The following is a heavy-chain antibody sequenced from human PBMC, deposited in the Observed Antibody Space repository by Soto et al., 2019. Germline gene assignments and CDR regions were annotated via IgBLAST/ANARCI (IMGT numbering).Heavy chain of an antibody. V-gene: IGHV1-3*01. J-gene: IGHJ4*02. CDR2: INADNGTA. D-gene: IGHD3-3*01. CDR3: ARGGIKITIFGVVITPPADPNPFDY. CDR1: GYTFTTYA. Sequence: GASVKVSCKASGYTFTTYAIHWVRQAPGQRLEWMGWINADNGTANYAQKFQGRVTITADESTSTAYMELSSLRSEDTAVYYCARGGIKITIFGVVITPPADPNPFDYWGQGTLVTVSS.